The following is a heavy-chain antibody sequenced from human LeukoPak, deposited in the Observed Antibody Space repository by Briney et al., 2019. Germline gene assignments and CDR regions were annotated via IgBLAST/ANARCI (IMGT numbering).Heavy chain of an antibody. V-gene: IGHV3-7*01. CDR1: GFLFSRYW. J-gene: IGHJ4*02. CDR3: ARDLRTRYSGSYSDY. Sequence: GGSLRLSCAASGFLFSRYWMSWVRQAPGKGLEWVANIKQDGSEKYYVDSVEGRFTISRDNAKNSQYMQMNNLRAEDTAVYYCARDLRTRYSGSYSDYWGQGTLVTVSS. D-gene: IGHD1-26*01. CDR2: IKQDGSEK.